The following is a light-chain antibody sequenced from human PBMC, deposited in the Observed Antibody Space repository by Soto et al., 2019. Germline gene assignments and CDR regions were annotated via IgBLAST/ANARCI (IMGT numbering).Light chain of an antibody. CDR3: QQYNTYSRT. V-gene: IGKV1-5*03. J-gene: IGKJ2*02. CDR2: KAS. CDR1: QSINTW. Sequence: DIQMTQSPSTLSASVGDRVTITCRASQSINTWLAWYQHKPGKAPTLLIYKASSLEGGVPSRFSGSGSGTEFTLTISSLQPDYFATYYCQQYNTYSRTFGQGTKVETK.